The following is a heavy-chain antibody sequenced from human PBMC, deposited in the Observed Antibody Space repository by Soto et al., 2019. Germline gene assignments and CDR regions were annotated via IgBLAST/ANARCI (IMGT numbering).Heavy chain of an antibody. CDR3: ARYLSRGPMGMSLGT. J-gene: IGHJ5*02. V-gene: IGHV3-30*03. CDR1: GFSFSEFG. CDR2: ISSDGSNK. D-gene: IGHD3-10*01. Sequence: QVQLVESGGGVVHPGRSLRLSCAASGFSFSEFGIQWVRQAPGRGLEWLGLISSDGSNKFYADSVKGRFTISRDSSENTLYLQMIRLKIDDTAVYYGARYLSRGPMGMSLGTWGEGTMVTVSS.